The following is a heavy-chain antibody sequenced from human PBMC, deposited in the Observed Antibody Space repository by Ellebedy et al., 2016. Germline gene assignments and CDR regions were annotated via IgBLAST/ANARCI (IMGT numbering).Heavy chain of an antibody. CDR3: AKVGITGTLHYFDD. CDR2: MSNRESDT. J-gene: IGHJ4*02. CDR1: GFTFSNSW. Sequence: GGSLRLSCEASGFTFSNSWMHWVRQAPGKGLVWVSRMSNRESDTRYADSVRGRFTISRDNAKNTLYLQMNGLRVEDTGVYYCAKVGITGTLHYFDDWGPGTLVTVSS. V-gene: IGHV3-74*01. D-gene: IGHD1-20*01.